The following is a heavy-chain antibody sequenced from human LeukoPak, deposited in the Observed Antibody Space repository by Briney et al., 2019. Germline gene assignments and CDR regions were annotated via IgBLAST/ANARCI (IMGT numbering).Heavy chain of an antibody. D-gene: IGHD3-22*01. V-gene: IGHV3-30-3*01. Sequence: GGSLRLSCAASGFTLSNYAMHWVRQAPGKGLEWVAVISYDGSNKYYAESVKGRFTISRDNSKNTLCLQMNSLRVEDTAVYYCARERNYDRSGYFYYWGQGTLVIVSS. J-gene: IGHJ4*02. CDR2: ISYDGSNK. CDR1: GFTLSNYA. CDR3: ARERNYDRSGYFYY.